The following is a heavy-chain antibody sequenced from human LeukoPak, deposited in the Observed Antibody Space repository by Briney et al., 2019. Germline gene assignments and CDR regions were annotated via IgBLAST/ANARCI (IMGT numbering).Heavy chain of an antibody. Sequence: PSETLSLTCAVYGGSFSGYYWSWIRQPPGKGLEWIGEINHSGSTNYNPSPKSRVTITAADTAVYFCARVGYSYVINDWSRTGLGAYPTKYYYHMDVWGKGTTVTVSS. CDR1: GGSFSGYY. CDR3: LGAYPTKYYYHMDV. D-gene: IGHD5-18*01. J-gene: IGHJ6*03. CDR2: INHSGST. V-gene: IGHV4-34*01.